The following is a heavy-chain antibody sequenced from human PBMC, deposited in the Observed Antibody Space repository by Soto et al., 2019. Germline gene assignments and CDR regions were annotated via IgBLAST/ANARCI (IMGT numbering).Heavy chain of an antibody. D-gene: IGHD2-2*02. J-gene: IGHJ6*02. CDR3: ARDIGGLYRPLLGMDV. V-gene: IGHV3-33*01. CDR1: GFTFSSYG. Sequence: GGSLRLSCAASGFTFSSYGMHWVRQAPGKGLEWVAVIWYDGSNKYYADSVKGRFTISRDNSKNTLYLQMNSLRAEDTAVYYCARDIGGLYRPLLGMDVWGQGTTVTVSS. CDR2: IWYDGSNK.